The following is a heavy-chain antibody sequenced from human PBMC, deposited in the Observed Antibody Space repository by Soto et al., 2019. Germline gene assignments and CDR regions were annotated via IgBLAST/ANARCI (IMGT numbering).Heavy chain of an antibody. Sequence: EVKLLESGGGLVQPGESLRLSCAASGFTFSTYSMTWVRQAPGKGLEWVAHITASEGTTYYADSVKGRFTISGDTSTNTLYLQMNSLRADDTALYYCAKCMQAYWNYDAHHIWGQGTMVTFSS. V-gene: IGHV3-23*01. CDR1: GFTFSTYS. J-gene: IGHJ3*02. D-gene: IGHD1-7*01. CDR2: ITASEGTT. CDR3: AKCMQAYWNYDAHHI.